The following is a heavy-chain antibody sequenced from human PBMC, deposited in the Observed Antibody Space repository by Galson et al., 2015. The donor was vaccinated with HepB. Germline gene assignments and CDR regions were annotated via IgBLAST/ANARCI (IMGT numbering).Heavy chain of an antibody. CDR2: INPNSGGT. CDR3: ATGTTFYYYGMDV. V-gene: IGHV1-2*04. J-gene: IGHJ6*02. Sequence: SVKVSCKASGYTFTGYYMHWVRQAPGQGLEWMGWINPNSGGTNYAQKFQSWVTMTRDTSISTAYMELSRLRSDDTAVYYCATGTTFYYYGMDVWGQGTTVTVSS. CDR1: GYTFTGYY. D-gene: IGHD1-7*01.